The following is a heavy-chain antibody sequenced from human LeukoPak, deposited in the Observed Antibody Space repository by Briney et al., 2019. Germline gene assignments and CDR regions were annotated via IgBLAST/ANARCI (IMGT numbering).Heavy chain of an antibody. CDR2: VWFDGSHK. Sequence: GGSLRLSCAASGFTFNMHGMHWVRQAPGKGLEWLANVWFDGSHKYYADSVKDRFTISRDNSKSTLYLQMNSLRVEDTAVYYCAKDPHEDFFDHWGQGTLVTVSS. CDR3: AKDPHEDFFDH. CDR1: GFTFNMHG. J-gene: IGHJ4*02. V-gene: IGHV3-30*02.